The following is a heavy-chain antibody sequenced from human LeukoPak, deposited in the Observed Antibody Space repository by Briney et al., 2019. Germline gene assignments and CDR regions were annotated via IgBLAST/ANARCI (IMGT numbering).Heavy chain of an antibody. V-gene: IGHV4-39*01. Sequence: SETLSLTCAVYGGSFSGYYWGWIRQPPGKGLEWIGSIYYSGSTYYNPSLKSRVTISVDTSKNQFSLKLSSVTAADTAVYYCARHLSGQGLFFWSGYYFDYWGQGTLVTVSS. J-gene: IGHJ4*02. CDR3: ARHLSGQGLFFWSGYYFDY. D-gene: IGHD3-3*01. CDR1: GGSFSGYY. CDR2: IYYSGST.